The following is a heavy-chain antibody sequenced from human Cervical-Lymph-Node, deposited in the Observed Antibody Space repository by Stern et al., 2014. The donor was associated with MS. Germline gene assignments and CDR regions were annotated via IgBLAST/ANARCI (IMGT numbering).Heavy chain of an antibody. CDR1: GGTFRKYV. CDR2: VIPFFDTA. Sequence: QVQLVESGAEVKRPGSSVKVSCKPSGGTFRKYVVSWVRQAPGKGLEWMGGVIPFFDTATYAQEFQGRVAFIADESTSTFYMELNNLRSEDTAIYYCVRGYSRSWYGWLDPWGQGTLVTVSS. CDR3: VRGYSRSWYGWLDP. D-gene: IGHD1-26*01. J-gene: IGHJ5*02. V-gene: IGHV1-69*01.